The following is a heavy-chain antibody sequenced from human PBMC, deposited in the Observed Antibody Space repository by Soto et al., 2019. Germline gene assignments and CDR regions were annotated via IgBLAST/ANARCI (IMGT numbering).Heavy chain of an antibody. CDR1: GFTFSSYA. CDR3: AKDLAYYDSSGYYYGGFDY. D-gene: IGHD3-22*01. Sequence: LRLSCAASGFTFSSYAMSWVRQAPGKGLEWVSAISGSGGSTYYADSVKGRFTISRDNSKNTLYLQMNSLRAEDTAVYYCAKDLAYYDSSGYYYGGFDYWGQGTLVTVSS. CDR2: ISGSGGST. V-gene: IGHV3-23*01. J-gene: IGHJ4*02.